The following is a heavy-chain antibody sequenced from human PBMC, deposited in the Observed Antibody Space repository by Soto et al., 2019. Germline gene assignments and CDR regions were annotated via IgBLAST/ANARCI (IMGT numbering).Heavy chain of an antibody. Sequence: PGESLKISCKGSGYSSTSYWISWVRQMPGKGLEWMGRIDPSDSYTNYSPSFQGHVTISADKSISTAYLQWSSLKASDTAMYYCARPVFGELLYHDYWGQGTLVTVSS. J-gene: IGHJ4*02. CDR2: IDPSDSYT. D-gene: IGHD3-10*01. CDR1: GYSSTSYW. V-gene: IGHV5-10-1*01. CDR3: ARPVFGELLYHDY.